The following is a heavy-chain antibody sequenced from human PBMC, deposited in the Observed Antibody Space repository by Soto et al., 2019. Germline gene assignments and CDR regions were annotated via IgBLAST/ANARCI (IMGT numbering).Heavy chain of an antibody. Sequence: EVQLLESGGGLVQPGGSLRLSCAASGFSFSSYAMNWVRQAPGKGLEWVSASSGNGASTYYADSVKGRVTISRDNSKDTVYLQMNSPRAEDTAVYYCAKGPYYEFWSGKDWFDPWGQGTLVTVSS. CDR2: SSGNGAST. V-gene: IGHV3-23*01. CDR1: GFSFSSYA. CDR3: AKGPYYEFWSGKDWFDP. D-gene: IGHD3-3*01. J-gene: IGHJ5*02.